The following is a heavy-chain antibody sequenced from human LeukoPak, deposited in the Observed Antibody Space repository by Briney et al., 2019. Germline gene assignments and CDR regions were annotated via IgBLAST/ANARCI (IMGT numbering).Heavy chain of an antibody. CDR1: GYSFTNYW. Sequence: GESLKISCKGSGYSFTNYWIGWVRQMPGKGLEWMGIIYPGDSDTRYSPSFQGQVTISADKSISTAYLQWSSLTASDTAMYYCARHPCGGDCYSALYYFDHWGQGSLVTVSS. CDR2: IYPGDSDT. J-gene: IGHJ4*02. D-gene: IGHD2-21*02. V-gene: IGHV5-51*01. CDR3: ARHPCGGDCYSALYYFDH.